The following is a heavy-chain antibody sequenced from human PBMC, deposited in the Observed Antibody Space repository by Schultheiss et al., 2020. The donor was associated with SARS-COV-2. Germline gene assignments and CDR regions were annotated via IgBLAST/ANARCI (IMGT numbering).Heavy chain of an antibody. CDR1: GFTFSSYA. D-gene: IGHD6-6*01. J-gene: IGHJ6*02. V-gene: IGHV3-33*08. CDR3: AREPRIAARPNYYYYYGMDV. Sequence: GGSLRLSCAASGFTFSSYAMSWVRQAPGKGLEWVAVIWYDGSNKYYADSVKGRFTISRDNAKNSLYLQMNSLRAEDTAVYYCAREPRIAARPNYYYYYGMDVWGQGTTVTDSS. CDR2: IWYDGSNK.